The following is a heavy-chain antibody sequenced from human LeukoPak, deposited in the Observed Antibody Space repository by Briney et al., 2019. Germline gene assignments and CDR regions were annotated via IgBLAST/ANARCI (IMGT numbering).Heavy chain of an antibody. CDR3: AKIGYPDY. CDR2: ISSGGGSI. V-gene: IGHV3-23*01. Sequence: GGSLRLSCAASGFTLTNYAMSWVRQAPGKGLEWVSTISSGGGSIYYADSVKGRFTISRDNSKNTLYLQMNSLRVEDTAVYYCAKIGYPDYWGQGTLATVSS. CDR1: GFTLTNYA. D-gene: IGHD6-13*01. J-gene: IGHJ4*02.